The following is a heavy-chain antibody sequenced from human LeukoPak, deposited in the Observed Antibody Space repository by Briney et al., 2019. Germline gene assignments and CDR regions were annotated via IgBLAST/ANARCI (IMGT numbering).Heavy chain of an antibody. CDR2: FSASGGST. D-gene: IGHD1-26*01. CDR1: GFTFSSYA. CDR3: AKGLNSGNYYDAFDI. Sequence: PGGSLRLSCAASGFTFSSYAMSWVRQAPGQGLEWVSGFSASGGSTYYADSVKGRFSISRDNSKNTLYLQMNSLRAEDTAVYYCAKGLNSGNYYDAFDIWGQGTLVTVSS. V-gene: IGHV3-23*01. J-gene: IGHJ3*02.